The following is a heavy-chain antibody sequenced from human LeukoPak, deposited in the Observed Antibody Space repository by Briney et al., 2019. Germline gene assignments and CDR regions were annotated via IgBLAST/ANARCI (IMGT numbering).Heavy chain of an antibody. V-gene: IGHV4-59*02. CDR2: IYYSGST. CDR3: ARGDTAMVR. D-gene: IGHD5-18*01. J-gene: IGHJ4*02. CDR1: GGSVSSYY. Sequence: SETLSLTCTVSGGSVSSYYWSWIRQPPGKGLEWIGYIYYSGSTNYNPSLKSRVTISVDTSKNQFSLKLSSATAAGTAVYYCARGDTAMVRWGQGTLVTVSS.